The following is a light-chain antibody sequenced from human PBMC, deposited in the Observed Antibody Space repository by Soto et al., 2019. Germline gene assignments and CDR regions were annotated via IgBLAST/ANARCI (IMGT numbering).Light chain of an antibody. J-gene: IGLJ2*01. V-gene: IGLV2-8*01. CDR3: CSYADGQTLA. Sequence: QSALTQPPSASGSPGQSVTISCTGTKSDIGVYDFVSWYQHHPGKAPRLIIYEVVQRPSGVPDRFSGSKSGNTASLTVSGLQAADEADYFCCSYADGQTLAFGGGTKLTVL. CDR1: KSDIGVYDF. CDR2: EVV.